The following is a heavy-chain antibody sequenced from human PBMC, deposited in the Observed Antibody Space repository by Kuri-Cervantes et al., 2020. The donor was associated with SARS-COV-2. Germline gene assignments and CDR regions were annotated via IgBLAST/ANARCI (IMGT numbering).Heavy chain of an antibody. CDR2: ISGSGGST. J-gene: IGHJ4*02. CDR3: ARVAGDPYYFDY. V-gene: IGHV3-23*01. D-gene: IGHD7-27*01. CDR1: GFTFSSYA. Sequence: GESLKISCAASGFTFSSYAMSWVRQAPGKGLEWVSAISGSGGSTYYAGSVKGRFTISRDNAKNSLYLQMNSLRAEDTAVYYCARVAGDPYYFDYWGQGTLVTVSS.